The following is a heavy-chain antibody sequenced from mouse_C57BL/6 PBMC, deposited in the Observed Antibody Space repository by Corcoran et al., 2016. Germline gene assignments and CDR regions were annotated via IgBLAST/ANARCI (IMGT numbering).Heavy chain of an antibody. V-gene: IGHV1-76*01. CDR2: IYPGSGNT. D-gene: IGHD1-1*01. J-gene: IGHJ2*01. CDR3: ARNGLGYGSRYYFDY. CDR1: GYTFTDYY. Sequence: QVQLKQSGSELVRPGASVKLSCKASGYTFTDYYINWVKQRPGQGLEWIARIYPGSGNTYYNEKFKGKATLTAEKSSSTAYMQLSSLTSEDSAVYFGARNGLGYGSRYYFDYWGQGTTLTVSS.